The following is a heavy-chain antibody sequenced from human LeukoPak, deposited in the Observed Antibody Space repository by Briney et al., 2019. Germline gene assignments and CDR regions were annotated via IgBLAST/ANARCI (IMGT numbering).Heavy chain of an antibody. V-gene: IGHV3-30*01. Sequence: GGSLRLSCAASGFTFSSYAMHWVRQAPGKGLEWVAVISYDGSNKYYADSVKGRFTISRDNSKNTLYLQMNSLRAEDTAVYYCASIPEYYYGSGSHNPLYYYMDVWGKGTTVTVSS. CDR3: ASIPEYYYGSGSHNPLYYYMDV. CDR2: ISYDGSNK. CDR1: GFTFSSYA. J-gene: IGHJ6*03. D-gene: IGHD3-10*01.